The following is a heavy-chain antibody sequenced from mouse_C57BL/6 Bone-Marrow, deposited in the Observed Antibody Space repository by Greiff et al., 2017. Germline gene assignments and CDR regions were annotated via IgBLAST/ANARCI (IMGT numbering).Heavy chain of an antibody. J-gene: IGHJ2*01. CDR2: IDPNSGGT. V-gene: IGHV1-72*01. D-gene: IGHD3-2*01. CDR1: GYTVTSYW. CDR3: ARAETAHFDY. Sequence: QVQLQQPGAELVKPGASVKLSCKASGYTVTSYWMHWVKQRPGRGLEWIGRIDPNSGGTKYNEKFKSQATLAVDKPSRTVYMQLSSLTSEDSAVYYCARAETAHFDYWGQGTTLTVSS.